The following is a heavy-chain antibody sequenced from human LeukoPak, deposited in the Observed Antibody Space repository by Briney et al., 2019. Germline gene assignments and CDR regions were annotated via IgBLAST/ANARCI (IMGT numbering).Heavy chain of an antibody. J-gene: IGHJ4*02. CDR3: ARRPRRYSSGWYDY. Sequence: SETLSLTCAVYGGSFSGYYWSWIRQPPGKGLEWIGEINHSGSTNYNPSLKSRVTISVDTSKNQFSLKLSSVTAADTAVYYCARRPRRYSSGWYDYWGQGTLVTVSS. V-gene: IGHV4-34*01. D-gene: IGHD6-19*01. CDR2: INHSGST. CDR1: GGSFSGYY.